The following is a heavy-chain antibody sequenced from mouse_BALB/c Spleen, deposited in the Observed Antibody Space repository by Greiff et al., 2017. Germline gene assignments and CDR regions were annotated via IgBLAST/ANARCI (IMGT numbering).Heavy chain of an antibody. CDR2: ISSGGSYT. J-gene: IGHJ3*01. CDR1: GFTFSSYG. CDR3: ASRGGSFAY. V-gene: IGHV5-6*02. Sequence: EVKLVESGGDLVKPGGSLKLSCAASGFTFSSYGMSWVRQTPDKRLEWVATISSGGSYTYYPDSVKGRFTISRDNAKNTLYLQMSSLKSEDTAMYYCASRGGSFAYWGQGTLVTVSA.